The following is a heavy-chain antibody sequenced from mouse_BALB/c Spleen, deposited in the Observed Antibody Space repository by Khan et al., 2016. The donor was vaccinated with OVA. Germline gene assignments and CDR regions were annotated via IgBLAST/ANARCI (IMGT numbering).Heavy chain of an antibody. V-gene: IGHV9-3-1*01. Sequence: QIQLVQSGPELKKPGETVKISCKASGYTFTNYGMNWVKQAPGKGLKWMGWINTYTGEPTYADDFKGRFAFSLETSARTAYLQINNLKNEDTATYFCARPPFFSYVMGYWGQGTSVTVSS. CDR1: GYTFTNYG. CDR3: ARPPFFSYVMGY. CDR2: INTYTGEP. J-gene: IGHJ4*01.